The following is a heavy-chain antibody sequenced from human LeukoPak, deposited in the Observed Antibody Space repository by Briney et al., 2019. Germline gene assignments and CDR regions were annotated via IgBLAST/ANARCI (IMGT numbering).Heavy chain of an antibody. D-gene: IGHD1-26*01. J-gene: IGHJ4*02. V-gene: IGHV3-30-3*01. Sequence: GRSLRLSCAASGFTFSSYAMHWVRQAPGKGLEWVAVISCDGSNKYYADSEKGRFTISRDNSKNTLYLQMNSLRAEDTAVYYCARDSHSGSYFDYWGQGTLVTVSS. CDR3: ARDSHSGSYFDY. CDR1: GFTFSSYA. CDR2: ISCDGSNK.